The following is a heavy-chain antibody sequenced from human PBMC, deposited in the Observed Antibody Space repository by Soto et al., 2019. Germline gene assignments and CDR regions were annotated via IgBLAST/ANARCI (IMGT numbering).Heavy chain of an antibody. V-gene: IGHV3-11*01. D-gene: IGHD3-10*01. CDR1: GFTFSDYY. CDR3: ARARYGSGSYVPHFDY. J-gene: IGHJ4*02. CDR2: ISSSGSTI. Sequence: GGSLRLSCAASGFTFSDYYMSWIRQAPGKGLEWVSYISSSGSTIYYADSVKGRFTISRDNAKNSLYLQMNSLRAEDTAVYYCARARYGSGSYVPHFDYWGQGTLVTVSS.